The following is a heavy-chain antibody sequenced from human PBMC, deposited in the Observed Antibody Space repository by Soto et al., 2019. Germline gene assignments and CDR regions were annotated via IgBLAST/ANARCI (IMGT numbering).Heavy chain of an antibody. D-gene: IGHD1-7*01. CDR3: TTDLTGELELLPYYYYYMDV. J-gene: IGHJ6*03. CDR2: IKSKTDGGTT. Sequence: GGSLRLSCAASGFTFSNAWMSWVRQAPGKGLEWVGRIKSKTDGGTTDYAAPVKDRFTISRDDSKNTLYLQMNSLKTEDTAVYYCTTDLTGELELLPYYYYYMDVWGKGTTVTVSS. CDR1: GFTFSNAW. V-gene: IGHV3-15*01.